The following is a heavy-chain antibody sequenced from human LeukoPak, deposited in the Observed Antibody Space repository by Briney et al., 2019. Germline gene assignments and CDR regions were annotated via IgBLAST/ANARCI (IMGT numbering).Heavy chain of an antibody. V-gene: IGHV4-34*01. J-gene: IGHJ4*02. CDR1: GGSFSGYY. CDR3: ARGANCYDSSGYSATFDY. CDR2: INHSGST. D-gene: IGHD3-22*01. Sequence: SETLSLTCAVYGGSFSGYYWSWIRQPPGKGLEWIGEINHSGSTNYNPSLESRVTISVDTSKNQFSLRLSSVTAADTAVYYCARGANCYDSSGYSATFDYWGQGTLVTVSS.